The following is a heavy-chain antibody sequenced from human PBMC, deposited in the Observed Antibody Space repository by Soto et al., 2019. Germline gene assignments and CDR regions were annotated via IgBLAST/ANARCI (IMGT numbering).Heavy chain of an antibody. V-gene: IGHV4-34*01. J-gene: IGHJ4*02. CDR2: INHRGST. Sequence: QVQLQQWGAGLLKPSETLSLTCAVYGGSFSGYYWSWIRQPPGKGLEWIGEINHRGSTNYNPSLESRVTISVDTSKNQFSLKLSSVTAADTAVYYGASRLWFGEYWGQGTQVTVSS. CDR1: GGSFSGYY. CDR3: ASRLWFGEY. D-gene: IGHD3-10*01.